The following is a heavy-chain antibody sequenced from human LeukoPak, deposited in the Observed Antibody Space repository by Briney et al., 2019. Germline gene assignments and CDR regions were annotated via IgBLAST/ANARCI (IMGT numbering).Heavy chain of an antibody. CDR3: ARTSRRGSGSYYFDY. J-gene: IGHJ4*02. Sequence: PSETLSLTCTVSGGSISSGSYYWGWIRQPPGKGLEWIGSIYYSGSTYYNPSLKSRVTISVDTSKNQFSLKLSSVTAADTAVYYCARTSRRGSGSYYFDYWGQGTLVTVSS. V-gene: IGHV4-39*01. CDR2: IYYSGST. D-gene: IGHD3-10*01. CDR1: GGSISSGSYY.